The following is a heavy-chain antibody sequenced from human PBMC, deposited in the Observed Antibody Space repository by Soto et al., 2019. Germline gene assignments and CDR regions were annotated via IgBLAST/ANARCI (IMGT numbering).Heavy chain of an antibody. J-gene: IGHJ6*02. CDR1: RVTFSSYA. V-gene: IGHV1-69*13. CDR2: IIPIFGTA. CDR3: ARGSSSSPRRDYYYSYGMDV. D-gene: IGHD6-6*01. Sequence: SAKVSFEASRVTFSSYAISWLRQAPGQGLEWMGGIIPIFGTANYAQKFQGRVTITADESTSTAYMELSSLRSEDTAVYYCARGSSSSPRRDYYYSYGMDVWGQGTTVTVSS.